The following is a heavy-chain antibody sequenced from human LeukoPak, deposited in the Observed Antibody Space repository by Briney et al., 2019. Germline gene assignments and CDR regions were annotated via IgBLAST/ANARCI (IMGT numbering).Heavy chain of an antibody. Sequence: GASVKVSCKASGYTFTSYDINWVRQATGQGLEWMGWMNPNSGNTGYAQKFQGRVTMTRNTSISTAYMELSSLRSEDTAVYYCARLSGGGQISGWSKIWFDSWGQGTLVTVSS. CDR3: ARLSGGGQISGWSKIWFDS. J-gene: IGHJ5*01. V-gene: IGHV1-8*01. CDR1: GYTFTSYD. CDR2: MNPNSGNT. D-gene: IGHD6-19*01.